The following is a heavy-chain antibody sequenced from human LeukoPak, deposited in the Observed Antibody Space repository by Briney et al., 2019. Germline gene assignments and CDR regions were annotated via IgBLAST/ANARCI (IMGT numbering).Heavy chain of an antibody. CDR3: ARYPLSYIYAYDY. CDR2: INPNSGGT. J-gene: IGHJ4*02. D-gene: IGHD5-18*01. V-gene: IGHV1-2*02. Sequence: KPGASVKVSCKASGYTFTAYYMHWVRQAPGQGLEWMGWINPNSGGTYYAQKFQGRVTMTRDTASRIAYMELSRLRSDDTAIYFCARYPLSYIYAYDYWGQGTLVSVSS. CDR1: GYTFTAYY.